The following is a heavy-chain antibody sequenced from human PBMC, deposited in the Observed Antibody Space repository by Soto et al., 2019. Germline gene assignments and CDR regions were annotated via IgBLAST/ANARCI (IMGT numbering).Heavy chain of an antibody. J-gene: IGHJ4*02. D-gene: IGHD6-13*01. CDR3: AKDQEKQQLVTGFDY. V-gene: IGHV3-23*01. CDR2: ISGSGGST. Sequence: GGSLRLSCAASGFTFSSYAMSWVRQAPGKGLGWVSAISGSGGSTYYADSVKGRFTISRDNSKNTLYLQMNSLRAEDTAVYYCAKDQEKQQLVTGFDYWGQGTLVTVSS. CDR1: GFTFSSYA.